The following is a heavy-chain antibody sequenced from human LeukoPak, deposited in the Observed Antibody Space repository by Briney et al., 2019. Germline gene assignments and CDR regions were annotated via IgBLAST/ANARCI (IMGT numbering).Heavy chain of an antibody. D-gene: IGHD6-19*01. CDR3: AKEGGSSGRAGWFDP. Sequence: PGGSLRLSCAASGFTFSTSVIHWVRQAPGKGLEWVSGIRGSDGTTHYADSVKGRYTISKDNSKIALYLQMNSLRAEDTAMYYCAKEGGSSGRAGWFDPWGQGTLVTVSS. CDR1: GFTFSTSV. J-gene: IGHJ5*02. CDR2: IRGSDGTT. V-gene: IGHV3-23*01.